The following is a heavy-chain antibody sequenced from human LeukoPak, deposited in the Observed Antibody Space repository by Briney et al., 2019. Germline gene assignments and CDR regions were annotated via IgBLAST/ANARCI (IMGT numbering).Heavy chain of an antibody. CDR1: GYTFTVYY. D-gene: IGHD5-12*01. Sequence: ASVTVSCKASGYTFTVYYMHWVRQAPGQGLEWMGWINPNSGGTSYAQKFQGRVTMTRDTSISTAYMELNSLRSDDTAVYYCARRGDIVATIWSYWGQGTLVTVSS. CDR3: ARRGDIVATIWSY. J-gene: IGHJ4*02. V-gene: IGHV1-2*02. CDR2: INPNSGGT.